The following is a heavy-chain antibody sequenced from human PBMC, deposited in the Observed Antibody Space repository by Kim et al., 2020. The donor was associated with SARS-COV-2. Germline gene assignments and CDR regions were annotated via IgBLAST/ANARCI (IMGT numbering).Heavy chain of an antibody. Sequence: ASVKVSCKASGYTFTTYDMHWVRQAPGQGLEWMGLINRGDGNTNYSQKFQDRVTITRDTSASSAYMELSSLRSEDTAVYYCARELGFERGARGGLDYWG. V-gene: IGHV1-3*01. D-gene: IGHD3-16*01. J-gene: IGHJ4*01. CDR2: INRGDGNT. CDR1: GYTFTTYD. CDR3: ARELGFERGARGGLDY.